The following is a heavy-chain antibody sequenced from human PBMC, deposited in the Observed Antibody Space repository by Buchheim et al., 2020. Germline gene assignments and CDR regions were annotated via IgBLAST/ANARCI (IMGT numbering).Heavy chain of an antibody. CDR2: IYYSGST. Sequence: QVQLQESGPGLVKPSQTLSLTCTVSGGSITSVPYYWSWIRQHPGKGLEWIGYIYYSGSTYYNPSLKSRVTISVDTSKNQFSLKLSSVTAADTAVYYCASGVGSGYYYVGSDYYYGMDVWGQGTT. D-gene: IGHD3-22*01. CDR1: GGSITSVPYY. CDR3: ASGVGSGYYYVGSDYYYGMDV. V-gene: IGHV4-31*03. J-gene: IGHJ6*02.